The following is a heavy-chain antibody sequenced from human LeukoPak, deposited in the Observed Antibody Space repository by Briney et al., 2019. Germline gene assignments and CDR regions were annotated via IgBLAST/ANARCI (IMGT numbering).Heavy chain of an antibody. J-gene: IGHJ4*02. CDR1: GGSFSGYY. CDR2: INHSGST. CDR3: AGNGTYIAAAGTFDY. V-gene: IGHV4-34*01. D-gene: IGHD6-13*01. Sequence: PSETLSLTCAVYGGSFSGYYWSWIRQPPGKGLEWIGEINHSGSTNYNPSLKSRVTISVDTSKNQFSLKLSSVTAADTAVYYCAGNGTYIAAAGTFDYWGQGTLVTVSS.